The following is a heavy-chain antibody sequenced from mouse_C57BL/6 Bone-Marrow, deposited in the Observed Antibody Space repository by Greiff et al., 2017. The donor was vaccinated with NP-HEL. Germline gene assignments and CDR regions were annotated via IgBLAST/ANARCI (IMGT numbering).Heavy chain of an antibody. D-gene: IGHD1-1*01. CDR3: ARNSYYCYAMDY. CDR2: ISYDGSN. Sequence: EVQLQESGPGLVKPSQSLSLTCSVTGYSITSGYYWNWIRQFPGNKLEWMGYISYDGSNNYNPSLKNRISITRDTSKNQFFLKLNSVTTEDTATYYCARNSYYCYAMDYWGQGTSVTVSS. CDR1: GYSITSGYY. J-gene: IGHJ4*01. V-gene: IGHV3-6*01.